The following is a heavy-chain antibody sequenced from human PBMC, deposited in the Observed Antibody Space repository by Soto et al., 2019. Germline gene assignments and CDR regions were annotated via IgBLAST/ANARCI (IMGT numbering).Heavy chain of an antibody. CDR1: GFTFSNYA. Sequence: EVQLLESGGGLVQPGGSLRLSCAASGFTFSNYAVTWVRQAPGKGLEVVSTISGIGGSTYYADSVKGRCTIARENSKTPLYLKMNSLRAEDTAVYYCAKDQGSSWYEIDYWGQGTLVTVSS. CDR2: ISGIGGST. CDR3: AKDQGSSWYEIDY. D-gene: IGHD6-13*01. J-gene: IGHJ4*02. V-gene: IGHV3-23*01.